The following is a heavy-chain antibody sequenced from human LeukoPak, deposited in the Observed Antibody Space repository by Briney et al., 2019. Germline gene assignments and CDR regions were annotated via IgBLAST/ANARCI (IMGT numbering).Heavy chain of an antibody. CDR2: INLNSGGS. D-gene: IGHD3-10*01. CDR3: AREGGEIASSFFDF. J-gene: IGHJ4*02. CDR1: GYTFTGYY. V-gene: IGHV1-2*02. Sequence: ASVTVSCKASGYTFTGYYMHWVRQAPGQGLEWMGWINLNSGGSSSAQRFQGRVTMTRDTSISTVYMELSRLRSDDTAVYYCAREGGEIASSFFDFWGQGTLVTVSS.